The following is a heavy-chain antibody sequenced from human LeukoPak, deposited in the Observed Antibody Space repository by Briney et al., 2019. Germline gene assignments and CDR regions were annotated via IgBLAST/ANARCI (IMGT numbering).Heavy chain of an antibody. CDR3: AREGGSYYYDSSGPSYWYFDL. J-gene: IGHJ2*01. D-gene: IGHD3-22*01. V-gene: IGHV1-18*01. CDR2: ISAYNGNT. Sequence: ASVKVSCKASGYTFTSYGISWVRQAPGQGLEWMGWISAYNGNTNYAQKLQGRVTMTTDTSTSTAYMELRSLRSDDTAVYYCAREGGSYYYDSSGPSYWYFDLWGRGTLVTVSS. CDR1: GYTFTSYG.